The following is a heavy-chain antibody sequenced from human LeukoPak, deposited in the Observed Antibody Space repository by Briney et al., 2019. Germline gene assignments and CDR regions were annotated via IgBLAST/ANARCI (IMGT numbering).Heavy chain of an antibody. CDR3: ASGYGGT. V-gene: IGHV3-21*01. D-gene: IGHD4-23*01. CDR2: ISSSNGYI. Sequence: GGSLRLSCAASGFTFSSYTMNWVRQAPGKGLEWVSSISSSNGYIYYADPVKGRFTISRDNAKNSLYLQMNSLRAEDTAVYYCASGYGGTWGQGTLVTVSS. CDR1: GFTFSSYT. J-gene: IGHJ5*02.